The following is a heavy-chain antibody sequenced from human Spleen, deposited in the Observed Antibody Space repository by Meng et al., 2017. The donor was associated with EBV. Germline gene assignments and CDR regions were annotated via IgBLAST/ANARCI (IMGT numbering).Heavy chain of an antibody. CDR3: ASAPPVLPHDS. Sequence: QAQLQQAGAGMLKPSESLCFTFAVDGRCFSGYYWTWIRQPPGKGLEWIGEINHSGSTNYNPSLKSRVTISVDTSKNQFSLNLISVTAADTAVYYCASAPPVLPHDSWGQGTLVTVSS. V-gene: IGHV4-34*01. CDR2: INHSGST. D-gene: IGHD2-15*01. CDR1: GRCFSGYY. J-gene: IGHJ4*02.